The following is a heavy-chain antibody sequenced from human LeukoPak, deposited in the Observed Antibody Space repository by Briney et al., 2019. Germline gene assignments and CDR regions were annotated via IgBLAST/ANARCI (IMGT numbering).Heavy chain of an antibody. CDR3: ARHYDLWSGYNY. Sequence: SGTLSLTCAVSGGSINSNYWWIWVRQSPGKGLEWIGEIYHTGSVNYNLSLESRVTISRDRSKNQFSLMLRSVTAADTAVYYCARHYDLWSGYNYWGQGLLVTVSS. J-gene: IGHJ4*02. V-gene: IGHV4-4*02. CDR1: GGSINSNYW. D-gene: IGHD3-3*01. CDR2: IYHTGSV.